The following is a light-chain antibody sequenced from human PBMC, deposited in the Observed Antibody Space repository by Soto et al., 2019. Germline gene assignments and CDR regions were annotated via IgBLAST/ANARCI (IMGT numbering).Light chain of an antibody. Sequence: QSVLTQAPSAAGSPGQSVAISCTGTSSDVGGYNYVSWYQQHPGKAPKLMIYEVNRRPSGVPDRFSGSKSGNTASMTVSGLQPEAEADYYCSSYAGSSNVFGTGTTVPVL. J-gene: IGLJ1*01. CDR2: EVN. V-gene: IGLV2-8*01. CDR3: SSYAGSSNV. CDR1: SSDVGGYNY.